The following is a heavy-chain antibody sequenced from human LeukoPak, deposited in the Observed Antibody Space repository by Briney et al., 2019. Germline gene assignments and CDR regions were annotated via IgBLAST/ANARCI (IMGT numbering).Heavy chain of an antibody. J-gene: IGHJ4*02. CDR3: ARTQSQSGSYRYYFAY. V-gene: IGHV4-61*08. D-gene: IGHD1-26*01. Sequence: SETLSLTCTVSGGSVGSGGYYWSWIRQPPGGGLEWIGDIYYIRNTNYNPSLKSRVTMSLDPSKNQFSLKLNSVTAADTAVYYCARTQSQSGSYRYYFAYWGQGTLVTVSS. CDR1: GGSVGSGGYY. CDR2: IYYIRNT.